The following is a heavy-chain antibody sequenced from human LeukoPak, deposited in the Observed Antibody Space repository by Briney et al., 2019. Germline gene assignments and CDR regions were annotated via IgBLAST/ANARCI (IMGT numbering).Heavy chain of an antibody. CDR3: AKDLGYDILTGYLFGMDV. V-gene: IGHV3-30*18. CDR2: ISYDGSNK. J-gene: IGHJ6*02. Sequence: GGSLRLSCAASGFTFSSYGMHWVRQAPGKGLEGVAVISYDGSNKYYADSVKGRFTISRDNSKNTLYLQMNSLRAEDTAVYYCAKDLGYDILTGYLFGMDVWGQGTTVTVSS. CDR1: GFTFSSYG. D-gene: IGHD3-9*01.